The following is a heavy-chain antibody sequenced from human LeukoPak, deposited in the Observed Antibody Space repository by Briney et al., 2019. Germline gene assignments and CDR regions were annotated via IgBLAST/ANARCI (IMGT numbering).Heavy chain of an antibody. Sequence: GGSLRLSCAASGFNFSSYWMHWVRQAPGKGLVWVSRINSDGSSTSYADSVKGRFTISRDNAKNTLYLQMNSLRAEDTAVYYCARVMRMATTIDYWGQGTLVTVSS. CDR1: GFNFSSYW. D-gene: IGHD5-24*01. J-gene: IGHJ4*02. CDR3: ARVMRMATTIDY. CDR2: INSDGSST. V-gene: IGHV3-74*01.